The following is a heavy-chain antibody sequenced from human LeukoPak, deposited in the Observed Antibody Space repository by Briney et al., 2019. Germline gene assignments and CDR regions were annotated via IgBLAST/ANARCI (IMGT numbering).Heavy chain of an antibody. J-gene: IGHJ3*02. D-gene: IGHD3-22*01. V-gene: IGHV3-74*01. CDR2: INSDGSSI. CDR1: GFTFSSYW. CDR3: ARAGGSDSSGYYQGAFDM. Sequence: GGSLRLSCAASGFTFSSYWMHWVRQAPGKGLVWVSHINSDGSSIGYADSVKGRFTISRDNAKNTLYLQMNSLRAEDTAVYYCARAGGSDSSGYYQGAFDMWGQGTMVTVSS.